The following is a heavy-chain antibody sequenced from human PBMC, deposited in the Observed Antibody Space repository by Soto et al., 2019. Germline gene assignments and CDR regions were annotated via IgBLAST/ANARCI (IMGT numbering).Heavy chain of an antibody. Sequence: QVQLVQSGAEVKKPGASVKVSCKASGYIFTNHYIHWVRQAPGQGLEWMGIINPSGGSTNYLQKFQGRITMTRDTSTSTVYMELSIVRSEDTAVYFCARADYYDSSGFYYDCWGQGSLVTVSS. CDR2: INPSGGST. CDR1: GYIFTNHY. CDR3: ARADYYDSSGFYYDC. V-gene: IGHV1-46*01. J-gene: IGHJ4*02. D-gene: IGHD3-22*01.